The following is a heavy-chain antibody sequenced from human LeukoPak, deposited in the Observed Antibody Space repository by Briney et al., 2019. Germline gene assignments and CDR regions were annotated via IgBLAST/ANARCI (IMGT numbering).Heavy chain of an antibody. V-gene: IGHV4-61*02. D-gene: IGHD5-12*01. CDR1: GGSISSGSYY. CDR2: IYTSGST. CDR3: ARSGYDSTYYYYMDV. Sequence: SETLSLTCTVSGGSISSGSYYWSWIRQPAGKGLEWIGRIYTSGSTNYNPSLKSRVTISVDTSKNQFSLKLSSVTAADTAVYYCARSGYDSTYYYYMDVWGKGTTVTISS. J-gene: IGHJ6*03.